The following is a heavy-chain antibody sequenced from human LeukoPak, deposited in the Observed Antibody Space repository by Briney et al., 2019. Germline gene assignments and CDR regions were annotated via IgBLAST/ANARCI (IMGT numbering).Heavy chain of an antibody. Sequence: GSGPTLVNSTQTLTLTCTFSGFSLSTSAVGVGWIRQPPGKALEWLALVHRDDDKRYSPSLKSRLTITKDTSRNQVVLTMTNMDPVDTATYYCAHATLVYDSSGYYMGWFDPWGQGTLVTVSS. CDR2: VHRDDDK. V-gene: IGHV2-5*02. CDR3: AHATLVYDSSGYYMGWFDP. CDR1: GFSLSTSAVG. J-gene: IGHJ5*02. D-gene: IGHD3-22*01.